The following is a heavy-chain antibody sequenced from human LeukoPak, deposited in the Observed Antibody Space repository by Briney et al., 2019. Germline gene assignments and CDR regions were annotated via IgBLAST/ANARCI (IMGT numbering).Heavy chain of an antibody. D-gene: IGHD3-9*01. CDR2: ISGSGGST. CDR3: AKGSLRYFDWSHAFDI. V-gene: IGHV3-23*01. J-gene: IGHJ3*02. CDR1: GFTFSSYA. Sequence: GGSLRLSCAASGFTFSSYAMSWVRQAPGKGLEWVSVISGSGGSTYYADSVKGRFTISRDNSKNTLYLQMNSLRAEDTAVYYCAKGSLRYFDWSHAFDIWGQGTMVTVSS.